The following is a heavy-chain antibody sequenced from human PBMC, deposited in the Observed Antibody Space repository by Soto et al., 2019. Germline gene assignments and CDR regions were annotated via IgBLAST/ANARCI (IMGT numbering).Heavy chain of an antibody. V-gene: IGHV3-21*01. D-gene: IGHD6-6*01. J-gene: IGHJ4*02. CDR1: GFTFSSYS. CDR3: ARGRYSSSSGELDY. Sequence: GGSLRLSCAASGFTFSSYSMNWVRQAPGKGLECVSSISSSSSYIYYADSVKGRFTISRDNAKNSLYLQMNSLRAEDTAVYYCARGRYSSSSGELDYWGQGTLVTVSS. CDR2: ISSSSSYI.